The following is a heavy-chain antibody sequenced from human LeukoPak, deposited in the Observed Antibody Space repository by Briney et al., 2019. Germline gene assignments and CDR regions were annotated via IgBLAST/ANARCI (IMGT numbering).Heavy chain of an antibody. CDR3: ASGDILTGYYSGYYFDY. Sequence: ASVKVSCKASGYTFTGYYMHWVRQAPGQGLEWMGWINPNSGGTNYAQKFQGRVTMTRDTSISTAYMELSRLRSDDTAVYYCASGDILTGYYSGYYFDYWGQGTLVTVSS. J-gene: IGHJ4*02. V-gene: IGHV1-2*02. D-gene: IGHD3-9*01. CDR1: GYTFTGYY. CDR2: INPNSGGT.